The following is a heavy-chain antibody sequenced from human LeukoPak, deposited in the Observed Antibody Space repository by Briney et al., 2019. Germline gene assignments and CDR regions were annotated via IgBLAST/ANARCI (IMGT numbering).Heavy chain of an antibody. V-gene: IGHV1-69*01. D-gene: IGHD3-10*01. J-gene: IGHJ4*02. Sequence: SVKVSCKASGGTFSSYAISWVRQAPGQGLEWMGGIIPIFGTANYAQKFQGRVTITADESTSTAYMELSSLRSEDTAVYYCARGHLWVRGVDVADWGQGTLVTVSS. CDR2: IIPIFGTA. CDR3: ARGHLWVRGVDVAD. CDR1: GGTFSSYA.